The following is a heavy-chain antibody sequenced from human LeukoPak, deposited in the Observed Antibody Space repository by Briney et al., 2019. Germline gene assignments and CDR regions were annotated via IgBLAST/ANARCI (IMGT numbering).Heavy chain of an antibody. CDR3: SKDISAGGLDV. V-gene: IGHV3-9*01. CDR1: GFIVNDHA. CDR2: VFWNGVDK. Sequence: PGRSLRLSCVASGFIVNDHAMHWVRLTPGKGLEWVAGVFWNGVDKGYADSVKGRFTIFRDNAKNSMYLQMNSLTIEDTALYYYSKDISAGGLDVWGPGTPVTVSS. D-gene: IGHD3-16*02. J-gene: IGHJ6*02.